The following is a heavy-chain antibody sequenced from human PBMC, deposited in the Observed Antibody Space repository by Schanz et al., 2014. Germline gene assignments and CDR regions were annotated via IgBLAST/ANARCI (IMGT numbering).Heavy chain of an antibody. Sequence: EVHLLDSGGGLVQPGGSLRLSCAASGFTFSSYAMSWVRQAPGKGLEWVAGINSVGSNTDYADSVTGRFTISRDNAKNTLYLQMNTLRAEDTAGYYCARKMKLGVYGGRGHDSLDIWGQGTMVTVSS. J-gene: IGHJ3*02. CDR2: INSVGSNT. CDR1: GFTFSSYA. D-gene: IGHD2-15*01. V-gene: IGHV3-74*02. CDR3: ARKMKLGVYGGRGHDSLDI.